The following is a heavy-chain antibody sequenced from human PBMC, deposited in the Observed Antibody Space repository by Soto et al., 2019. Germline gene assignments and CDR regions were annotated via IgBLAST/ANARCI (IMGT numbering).Heavy chain of an antibody. D-gene: IGHD3-22*01. Sequence: QVQLVESGGGVVQPGRSLRLSCAASGFTFSSYGMHWVRQAPGKGLEWVAVIWYDGSNKYYADSVKGRFTISRDNSKNTLYLQMNSLRADDTAVYYCARDPTLHYYDSSGSPFGWFDPWGQGTLVTVSS. CDR2: IWYDGSNK. V-gene: IGHV3-33*01. J-gene: IGHJ5*02. CDR1: GFTFSSYG. CDR3: ARDPTLHYYDSSGSPFGWFDP.